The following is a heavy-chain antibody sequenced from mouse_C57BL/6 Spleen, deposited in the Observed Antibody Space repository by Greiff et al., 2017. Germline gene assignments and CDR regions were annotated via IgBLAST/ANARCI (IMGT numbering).Heavy chain of an antibody. CDR3: ARRYYSSSDYWYLVV. V-gene: IGHV1-59*01. CDR1: GYTFTSYW. J-gene: IGHJ1*01. CDR2: IDPSDSYT. D-gene: IGHD1-1*01. Sequence: VQLQQPGAELVRPGTSVKLSCKASGYTFTSYWMHWVKQRPGQGLEWIGVIDPSDSYTNYNQKFKGKATLTVDTSSSTAYMQLGSLTSEDSAVYYCARRYYSSSDYWYLVVWGAETTVTVSS.